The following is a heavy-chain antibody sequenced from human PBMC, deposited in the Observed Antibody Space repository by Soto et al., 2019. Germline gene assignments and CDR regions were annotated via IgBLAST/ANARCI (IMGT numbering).Heavy chain of an antibody. D-gene: IGHD4-17*01. V-gene: IGHV4-31*03. CDR3: ARGNYGDQDY. J-gene: IGHJ4*02. Sequence: THPLTCTVSGGTSISGGYYWSWIRQHPGKGLEWIGYIYYSGSTYYNPSLKSRVTISVDTSKNQFSLKLSSVTAADTAVYYCARGNYGDQDYWGQGTLVTVSS. CDR1: GGTSISGGYY. CDR2: IYYSGST.